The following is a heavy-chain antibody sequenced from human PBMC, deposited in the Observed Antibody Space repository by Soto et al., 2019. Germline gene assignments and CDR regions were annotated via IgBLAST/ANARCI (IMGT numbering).Heavy chain of an antibody. CDR1: GFTLNTDW. CDR3: AGISRGH. Sequence: GGSLRLSCAASGFTLNTDWTSWARQAPGKGLEWVASITEDGTGKYYVDSVKGRFTISRDDAKNSLYLQMISLRAEDTAVYYCAGISRGHWGQGTLVTVSS. J-gene: IGHJ4*02. V-gene: IGHV3-7*01. CDR2: ITEDGTGK. D-gene: IGHD2-15*01.